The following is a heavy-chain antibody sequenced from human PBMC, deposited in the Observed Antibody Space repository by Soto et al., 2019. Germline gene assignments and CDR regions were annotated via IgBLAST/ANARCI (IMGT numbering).Heavy chain of an antibody. CDR2: ISGSGQTT. J-gene: IGHJ4*02. CDR1: GFSFSMYA. Sequence: EVQLLESGGGLLQPGGSLRLSCAASGFSFSMYAMSWVRQAPGKGLEWVSAISGSGQTTYYADSVKGRFTISRDSSKNTLHLRINSLRAEETAVYYCAKDTCSGGSCQSGFDHWGQGTLVTVSS. V-gene: IGHV3-23*01. CDR3: AKDTCSGGSCQSGFDH. D-gene: IGHD2-15*01.